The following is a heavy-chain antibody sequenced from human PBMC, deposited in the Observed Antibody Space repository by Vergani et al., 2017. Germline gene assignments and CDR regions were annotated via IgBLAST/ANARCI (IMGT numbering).Heavy chain of an antibody. D-gene: IGHD4-23*01. CDR1: GYSFTSYW. CDR3: ARQGLGGNSGSDWFDP. Sequence: EVQLVQSGAEVKKPGESLRISCKGSGYSFTSYWISWVRQMPGKGLEWMGRIDPSDSYTNYSPSFQGHVTISADKSISTAYLQWSSLKASDPAMYYCARQGLGGNSGSDWFDPWGQGTLVTVSS. CDR2: IDPSDSYT. V-gene: IGHV5-10-1*03. J-gene: IGHJ5*02.